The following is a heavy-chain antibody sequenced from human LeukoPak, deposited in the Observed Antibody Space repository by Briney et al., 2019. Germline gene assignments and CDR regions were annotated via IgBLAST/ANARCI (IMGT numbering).Heavy chain of an antibody. CDR2: ISPYNGNT. J-gene: IGHJ4*02. D-gene: IGHD5-24*01. CDR1: GYTFTSYG. Sequence: VASAKVSCKASGYTFTSYGISWVRQAPGQGLEWMGWISPYNGNTNYAQKLQGRVTMTTDTYTSTAYMELRSLRSDDTAVYYCAREMATIVNQFDYWGQGTLVTVSS. V-gene: IGHV1-18*01. CDR3: AREMATIVNQFDY.